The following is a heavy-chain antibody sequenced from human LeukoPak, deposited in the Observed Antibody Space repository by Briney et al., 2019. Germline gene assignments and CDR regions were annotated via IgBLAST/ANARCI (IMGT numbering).Heavy chain of an antibody. CDR2: IKQDGSEN. CDR3: ARTWWYPSYFDY. CDR1: GVTFSSYW. Sequence: GGSLRLSCAASGVTFSSYWMSWVRQAPGKGLEWVANIKQDGSENYYVDSVKGRFTISRDHANNSLYLQMTSLRAEDTAVYYCARTWWYPSYFDYCGQGPLVTVSS. V-gene: IGHV3-7*01. D-gene: IGHD2-15*01. J-gene: IGHJ4*02.